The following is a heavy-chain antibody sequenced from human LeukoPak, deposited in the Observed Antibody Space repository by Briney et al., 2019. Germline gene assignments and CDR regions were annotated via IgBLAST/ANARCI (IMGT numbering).Heavy chain of an antibody. V-gene: IGHV3-23*01. J-gene: IGHJ4*02. CDR2: ISERGGST. D-gene: IGHD3-10*01. CDR1: GISLSNYA. Sequence: GSLRLSCVVSGISLSNYAMTWVRQAPGKGLEWVSYISERGGSTTYADSVKGRFTISRDTSLNTLYLQMNNLRAEDTAVYFCAKRGVVIRGLLVIGYHQEAYHYDFWGQGALVTVSS. CDR3: AKRGVVIRGLLVIGYHQEAYHYDF.